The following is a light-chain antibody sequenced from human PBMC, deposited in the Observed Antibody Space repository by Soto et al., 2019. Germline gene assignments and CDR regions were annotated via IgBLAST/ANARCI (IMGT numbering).Light chain of an antibody. J-gene: IGLJ1*01. CDR3: CSYAGSYTWV. CDR1: SSDVGGYNY. CDR2: DVT. Sequence: QSALTQPGSVSGSPGQSVTISCTGTSSDVGGYNYVSWYEQHPVKAPKLMIYDVTKRPSGVPDRFSGSKSGNTASLTISGLQAEDEADYYCCSYAGSYTWVFGTGTKVTVL. V-gene: IGLV2-11*01.